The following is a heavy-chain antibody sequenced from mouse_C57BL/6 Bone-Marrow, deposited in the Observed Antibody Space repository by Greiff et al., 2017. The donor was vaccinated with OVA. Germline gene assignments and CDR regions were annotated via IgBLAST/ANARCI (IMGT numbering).Heavy chain of an antibody. CDR3: ARRGQMAWFAY. CDR2: IDPSDSYT. Sequence: QVHVKQPGAELVMPGASVKLSCKASGYTFTSYWMHWVKQRPGQGLEWIGEIDPSDSYTNYNQKFKGKSTLTVDKSSSTAYMQLSSLTSEDSAVYYCARRGQMAWFAYWGQGTLVTVSA. D-gene: IGHD2-3*01. CDR1: GYTFTSYW. V-gene: IGHV1-69*01. J-gene: IGHJ3*01.